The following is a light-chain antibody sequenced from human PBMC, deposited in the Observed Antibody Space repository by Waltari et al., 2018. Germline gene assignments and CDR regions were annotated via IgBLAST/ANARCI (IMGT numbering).Light chain of an antibody. CDR1: QSVSSN. V-gene: IGKV3-15*01. CDR2: GAS. CDR3: QQYFATPRT. J-gene: IGKJ1*01. Sequence: ERVMTQSPATLSLSPGETATLSCRASQSVSSNLAWYQQRPGQAPRLLIYGASHRAAGIPARFSGRGAGTDFALTISSLQAEDVAVYYCQQYFATPRTFGQGTKVEIK.